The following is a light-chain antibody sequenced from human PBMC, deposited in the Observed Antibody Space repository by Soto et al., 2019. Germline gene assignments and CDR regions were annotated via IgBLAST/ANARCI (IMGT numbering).Light chain of an antibody. J-gene: IGLJ3*02. CDR3: ISYTSSSTWV. CDR2: EVS. V-gene: IGLV2-14*01. Sequence: QSALTQPASVSGSPGHSITISCTGTSNDVGAYNYVSWYQQHPGKVPKLMIYEVSNRPSGVSDRFSGSRSGNTASLTISGLQAEDESDYYCISYTSSSTWVFGGGTKLTVL. CDR1: SNDVGAYNY.